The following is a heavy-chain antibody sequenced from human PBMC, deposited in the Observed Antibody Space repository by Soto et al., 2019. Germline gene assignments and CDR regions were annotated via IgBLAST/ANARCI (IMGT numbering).Heavy chain of an antibody. D-gene: IGHD3-10*01. CDR3: ARDLDYYGSGNYYNRIDF. CDR1: GGIFSTYA. V-gene: IGHV1-69*01. Sequence: QVQLVQSGAEVKKPGSSVKVSCKASGGIFSTYAISWLRQAPGQGLEWMGGIIPLFGTPNYAQRFQGRVTITADESTSTAYIELSRLRSEDKAVYYCARDLDYYGSGNYYNRIDFWGQGTLVTVSS. CDR2: IIPLFGTP. J-gene: IGHJ4*02.